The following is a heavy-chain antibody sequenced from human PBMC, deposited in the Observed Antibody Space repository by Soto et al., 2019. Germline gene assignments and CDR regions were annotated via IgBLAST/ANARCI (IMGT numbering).Heavy chain of an antibody. Sequence: EVQLVESGGGLVQPGGSLRLSCAASGFTFSSYSMNWVRQAPGKGLEWVSYISSSSSTIYDADSVKGRSTISSNTAKNSLYLQMSSLRAEDTAVYYCARDPAMVRGVIPDYWGQGTLVTVSS. CDR3: ARDPAMVRGVIPDY. CDR2: ISSSSSTI. J-gene: IGHJ4*02. CDR1: GFTFSSYS. V-gene: IGHV3-48*01. D-gene: IGHD3-10*01.